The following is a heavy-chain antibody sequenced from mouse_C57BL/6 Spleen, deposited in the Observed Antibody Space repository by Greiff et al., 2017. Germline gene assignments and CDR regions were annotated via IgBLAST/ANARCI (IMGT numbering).Heavy chain of an antibody. V-gene: IGHV1-55*01. CDR2: IYPGSGST. D-gene: IGHD4-1*01. J-gene: IGHJ2*01. CDR1: GYTFTSYW. Sequence: QVQLQQPGAELVKPGASVKMSCKASGYTFTSYWITWVKQRPGQGLEWIGDIYPGSGSTNYNEKFKSKATLTVDTSSSTAYMQLSSLTSEDSAVYYCARWTGTWGYFDYWGQGTTLTVSS. CDR3: ARWTGTWGYFDY.